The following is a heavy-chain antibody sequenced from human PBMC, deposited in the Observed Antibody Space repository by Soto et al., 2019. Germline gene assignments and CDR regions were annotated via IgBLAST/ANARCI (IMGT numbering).Heavy chain of an antibody. CDR2: IYTSGST. CDR1: GGSISSYY. V-gene: IGHV4-4*07. J-gene: IGHJ6*02. Sequence: PSETLSLTCTVSGGSISSYYWSWIRQPAGKGLEWIGRIYTSGSTNYNPSLKSRVTMSVDTSKNQFSLKLGSVTAADTAVYYRARDCSSTSRKDYYGMDVWGQGTTVTVS. D-gene: IGHD2-2*01. CDR3: ARDCSSTSRKDYYGMDV.